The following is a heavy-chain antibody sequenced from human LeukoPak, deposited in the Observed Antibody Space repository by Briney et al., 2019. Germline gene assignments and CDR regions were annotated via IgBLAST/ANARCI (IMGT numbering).Heavy chain of an antibody. CDR3: AKDVVGAINYFDY. V-gene: IGHV3-23*01. CDR2: ISGSGGST. D-gene: IGHD1-26*01. J-gene: IGHJ4*02. Sequence: PGGSLRLSCAASGFTFSSYAMSWVRQAPGKGLEWVSAISGSGGSTYHADSVKGRFTISRDNSKNTLYLQMNSLRAEDTAVYYCAKDVVGAINYFDYRGQGTLVTVSS. CDR1: GFTFSSYA.